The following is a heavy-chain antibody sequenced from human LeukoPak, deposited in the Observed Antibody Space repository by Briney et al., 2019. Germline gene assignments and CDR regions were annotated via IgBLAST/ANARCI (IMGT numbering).Heavy chain of an antibody. J-gene: IGHJ4*02. CDR2: INAYNGNT. Sequence: ASVKVSCKASGYTFTSYGISWVRQAAGQGRQWMGWINAYNGNTNYAQKLQGRVTMTTDTSTSTAYMELSSLRSEDTAVYYCARSSIIAAAGPYYFDYWGQGTLVTVSS. CDR1: GYTFTSYG. D-gene: IGHD6-13*01. CDR3: ARSSIIAAAGPYYFDY. V-gene: IGHV1-18*01.